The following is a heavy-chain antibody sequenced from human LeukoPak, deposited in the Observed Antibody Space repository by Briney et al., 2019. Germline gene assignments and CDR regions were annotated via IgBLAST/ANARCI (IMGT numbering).Heavy chain of an antibody. V-gene: IGHV1-69*13. CDR2: IIPIFGTA. J-gene: IGHJ6*04. CDR3: AREAGWNTYYYGMDV. D-gene: IGHD1/OR15-1a*01. Sequence: SAKVSCKASGGTFSSYAISWVRQAPGQGLEWMGGIIPIFGTANYAQKFQGRVTITADESTSTAYMELSSLRSEDTAVYYCAREAGWNTYYYGMDVWGKGTTVTVSS. CDR1: GGTFSSYA.